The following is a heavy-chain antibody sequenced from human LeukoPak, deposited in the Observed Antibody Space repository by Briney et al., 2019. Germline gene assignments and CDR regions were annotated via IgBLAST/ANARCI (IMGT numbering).Heavy chain of an antibody. CDR3: ARDQGAYYDSSGYYDAFDI. D-gene: IGHD3-22*01. CDR2: ISRSGSTI. CDR1: GFTFSDYY. Sequence: PGGSLRLSCAASGFTFSDYYMSWIRQAPGKGLEWVSYISRSGSTIYYADSVKGRFTISRDNAKNSLYLQMNSLRAEDTAVYYCARDQGAYYDSSGYYDAFDIWGQGTMVTVSS. J-gene: IGHJ3*02. V-gene: IGHV3-11*01.